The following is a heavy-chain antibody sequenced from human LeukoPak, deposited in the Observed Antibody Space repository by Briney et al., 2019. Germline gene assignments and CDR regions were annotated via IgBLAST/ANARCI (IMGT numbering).Heavy chain of an antibody. V-gene: IGHV3-30*18. Sequence: PGGSLRLSCAASGFTFSDYYMSWIRQAPGKGLEWVAVISYDGSNEYYADSVKGRFTISRDNSKNTLYLQMSSLRAEDTAVYYCAKEFNRGLPDYWGQGTLVTVPS. J-gene: IGHJ4*02. CDR1: GFTFSDYY. D-gene: IGHD2-21*01. CDR2: ISYDGSNE. CDR3: AKEFNRGLPDY.